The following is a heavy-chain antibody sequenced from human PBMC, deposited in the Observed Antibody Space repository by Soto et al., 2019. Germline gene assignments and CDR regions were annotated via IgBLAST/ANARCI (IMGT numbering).Heavy chain of an antibody. J-gene: IGHJ6*02. D-gene: IGHD2-2*01. CDR2: ISYDGSNK. CDR3: ARDAGPIVLVPTRVMDTYYYYGMDV. CDR1: GFTFSSYA. Sequence: PGGSLRLSCAASGFTFSSYAMHWVRQAPGKGLEWVAVISYDGSNKYYADSVKGRFTISRDNSKNTLYLQMNSLRAEDTAVYYCARDAGPIVLVPTRVMDTYYYYGMDVWGQGTTVTVSS. V-gene: IGHV3-30-3*01.